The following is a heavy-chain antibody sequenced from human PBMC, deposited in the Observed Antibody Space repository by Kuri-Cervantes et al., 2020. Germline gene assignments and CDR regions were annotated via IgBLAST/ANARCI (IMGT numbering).Heavy chain of an antibody. CDR1: GFTFDDYG. D-gene: IGHD5-18*01. Sequence: GESLKISCAASGFTFDDYGMSWVRQAPGKGLEWVSGINWNGGSTGYADFVKGRFTISRDSAKNSLYLQMNGLRVEDTALYYCARDYRTYGYSRGAFDIWGQGTMVTVSS. CDR3: ARDYRTYGYSRGAFDI. J-gene: IGHJ3*02. V-gene: IGHV3-20*04. CDR2: INWNGGST.